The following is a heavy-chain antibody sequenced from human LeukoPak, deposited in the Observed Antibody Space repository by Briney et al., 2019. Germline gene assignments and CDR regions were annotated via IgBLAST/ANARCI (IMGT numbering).Heavy chain of an antibody. CDR2: IYYSGSA. Sequence: SETLSLTCTVSGDSISGYYWSWIRQPPGRGLEWIGYIYYSGSATYNPSLKSRVTMSVDTSKNQFALRLSSVTAADTAVYYCARRVHSSSWSSYFDYWGQETLVTVSS. CDR1: GDSISGYY. V-gene: IGHV4-59*08. D-gene: IGHD6-13*01. CDR3: ARRVHSSSWSSYFDY. J-gene: IGHJ4*02.